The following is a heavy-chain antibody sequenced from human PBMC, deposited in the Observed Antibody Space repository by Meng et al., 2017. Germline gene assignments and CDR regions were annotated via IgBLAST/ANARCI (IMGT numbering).Heavy chain of an antibody. V-gene: IGHV5-51*01. J-gene: IGHJ3*02. CDR1: GYSFTSYW. D-gene: IGHD3-16*02. CDR2: SYPGDSDT. CDR3: ARRRSYVWGSYRYFAFDI. Sequence: KVSCKGSGYSFTSYWIGWVRQMPGKGLEWMGISYPGDSDTRYSPSFQGQVTISADKSISTAYLQWSSLKASDTAMYYCARRRSYVWGSYRYFAFDIWGQGTMVTVSS.